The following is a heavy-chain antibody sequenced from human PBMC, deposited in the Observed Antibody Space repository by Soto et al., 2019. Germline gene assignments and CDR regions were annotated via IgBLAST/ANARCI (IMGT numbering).Heavy chain of an antibody. CDR1: SGSITSPNW. V-gene: IGHV4-4*02. Sequence: QVELQESGPGLVEPSGTLSLTCAVSSGSITSPNWWSWVRQSPRKGLEWIGEVYHSGATNYNPSLMNRVSRSVDKSNNLFSLNLNSVTAAGTAMYFCARGIAAANNWFDPGGQGTLVTVSP. J-gene: IGHJ5*02. CDR2: VYHSGAT. D-gene: IGHD6-13*01. CDR3: ARGIAAANNWFDP.